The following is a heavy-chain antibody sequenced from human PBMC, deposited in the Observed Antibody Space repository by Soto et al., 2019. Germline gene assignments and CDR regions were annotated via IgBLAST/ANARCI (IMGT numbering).Heavy chain of an antibody. V-gene: IGHV1-69*02. CDR3: TQAKNPGIAAAGTFFDY. Sequence: ASVKVSCKASGGTFSSYTISWVRQAPGQGLEWMGRIIPILGIANYAQKFQGRVTITADKSTSTAYMELSSLRSEDTAVYYCTQAKNPGIAAAGTFFDYWGQGTLVTVSS. CDR2: IIPILGIA. CDR1: GGTFSSYT. J-gene: IGHJ4*02. D-gene: IGHD6-13*01.